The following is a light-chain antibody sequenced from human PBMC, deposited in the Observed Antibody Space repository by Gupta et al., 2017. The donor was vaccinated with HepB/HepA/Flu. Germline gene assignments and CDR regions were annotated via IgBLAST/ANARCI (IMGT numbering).Light chain of an antibody. Sequence: DIVMTQSPLFLPVTPGERASISCRSSQSLLHNDVDNYLDWYLQKPGQSPQFLIYLGSTRASGVPDSFSGSGLGKDFILKTRRVEAEVVGLYYCMKTLQTPALFGHGTKWISN. J-gene: IGKJ3*01. CDR2: LGS. CDR3: MKTLQTPAL. CDR1: QSLLHNDVDNY. V-gene: IGKV2-28*01.